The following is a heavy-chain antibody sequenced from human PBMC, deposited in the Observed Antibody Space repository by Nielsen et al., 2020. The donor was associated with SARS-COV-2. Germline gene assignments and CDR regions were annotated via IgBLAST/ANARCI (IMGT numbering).Heavy chain of an antibody. V-gene: IGHV3-30*18. CDR3: SKDLGAYTAYYYMDV. J-gene: IGHJ6*03. D-gene: IGHD5-18*01. CDR2: ISYDGSNK. Sequence: IRKPPGKGVEWEAVISYDGSNKHYADSVKGRVTIARDNSKNTLDLQMNSLRVEDTAVYYLSKDLGAYTAYYYMDVWGKGTPVTVSS.